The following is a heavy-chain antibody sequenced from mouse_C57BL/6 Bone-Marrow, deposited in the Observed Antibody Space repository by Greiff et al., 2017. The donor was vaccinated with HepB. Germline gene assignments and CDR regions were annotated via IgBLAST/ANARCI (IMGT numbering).Heavy chain of an antibody. Sequence: QVQLQQSGAELARPGASVKLSCKASGYTFTSYGISWVKQRTGQGLEWIGEIYPRSGNTYYNEKFKGKATLTADKSSSTAYMELRSLTSEDSAVYFCARYGRLRRGFDYWGQGTTLTVSS. V-gene: IGHV1-81*01. D-gene: IGHD2-4*01. CDR3: ARYGRLRRGFDY. J-gene: IGHJ2*01. CDR1: GYTFTSYG. CDR2: IYPRSGNT.